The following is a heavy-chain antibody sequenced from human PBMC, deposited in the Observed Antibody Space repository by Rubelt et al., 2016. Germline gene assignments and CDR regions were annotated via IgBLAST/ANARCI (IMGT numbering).Heavy chain of an antibody. Sequence: QVQLVQSGAEVKKPGASVKVSYKASGYTFTGYYLHLLRQAPGQGLEWMGWINPNSGDTNHAQNFQGRVTMTRDTSINTAYMELSRLRSDDTAVYYCARGVYSSSFTIDYWGQGTLLTVSS. V-gene: IGHV1-2*02. D-gene: IGHD6-6*01. CDR1: GYTFTGYY. CDR3: ARGVYSSSFTIDY. CDR2: INPNSGDT. J-gene: IGHJ4*02.